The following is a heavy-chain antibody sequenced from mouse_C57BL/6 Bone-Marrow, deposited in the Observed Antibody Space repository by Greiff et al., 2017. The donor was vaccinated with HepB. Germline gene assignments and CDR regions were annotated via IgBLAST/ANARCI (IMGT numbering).Heavy chain of an antibody. V-gene: IGHV5-16*01. CDR2: INYDGSST. CDR3: ERVYDGFFAY. Sequence: EVKLVESEGGLVQPGSSMKLSCTASGFTFSDYYMAWVRQVPEKGLEWVANINYDGSSTYYLDSLKSRFIISRDNAKNILYLQMSSLKSEDTATYYCERVYDGFFAYWGQGTLVTVSA. D-gene: IGHD2-3*01. CDR1: GFTFSDYY. J-gene: IGHJ3*01.